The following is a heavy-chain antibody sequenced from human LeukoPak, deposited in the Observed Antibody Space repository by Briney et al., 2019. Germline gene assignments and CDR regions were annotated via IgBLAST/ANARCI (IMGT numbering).Heavy chain of an antibody. D-gene: IGHD1-14*01. CDR3: VRGLDRAKVGY. Sequence: SETLSLTCTVYGGSFSGYYWSWVRQPPGEGLEWIGEIHPGGTTNYNASFMSRVTMSIDTPKNHFSLRLTSATAADTAVYFCVRGLDRAKVGYWGQGVLVTVSS. CDR2: IHPGGTT. J-gene: IGHJ4*02. V-gene: IGHV4-34*01. CDR1: GGSFSGYY.